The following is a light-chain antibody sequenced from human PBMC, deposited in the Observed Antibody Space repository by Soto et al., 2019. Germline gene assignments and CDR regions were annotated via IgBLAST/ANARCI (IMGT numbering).Light chain of an antibody. CDR3: QSFDSSLGAHVV. CDR1: SSNIGAGYD. V-gene: IGLV1-40*01. J-gene: IGLJ2*01. Sequence: QSVLTQPPSVSGAPGQRVTISCTGSSSNIGAGYDVHWYQQLPGTAPKLRNYGDRFSGSKSGTSAYLAITGLKSEDEANYFCQSFDSSLGAHVVFRRGTKLTVL. CDR2: G.